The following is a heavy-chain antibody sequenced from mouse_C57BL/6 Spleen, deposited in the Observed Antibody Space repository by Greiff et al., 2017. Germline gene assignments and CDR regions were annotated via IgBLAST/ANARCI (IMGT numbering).Heavy chain of an antibody. V-gene: IGHV1-55*01. D-gene: IGHD2-2*01. CDR1: GYTFTSYW. CDR3: ARWSAGYGAWFAY. J-gene: IGHJ3*01. CDR2: IYPGSGST. Sequence: QVQLQQPGAELVKPGASVKMSCKASGYTFTSYWITWVKQRPGQGLEWIGDIYPGSGSTNYNEKFKSKATLTVDTSSSTAYMQLSSLTSEDSAGYYWARWSAGYGAWFAYWGQGTLVTVSA.